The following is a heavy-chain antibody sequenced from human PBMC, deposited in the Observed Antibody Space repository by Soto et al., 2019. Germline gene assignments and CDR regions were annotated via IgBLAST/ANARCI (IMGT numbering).Heavy chain of an antibody. CDR2: ISAYNGNT. Sequence: ASVTVSCKASGYTFTSYGISWVRQAPGQGLEWMGWISAYNGNTNYAQKLQGRVTMTTDTSTSTAYMELRSLRSDDTAVYYCARDSPGIAAAEYYFDYWGQGTLVTVSS. D-gene: IGHD6-13*01. V-gene: IGHV1-18*01. J-gene: IGHJ4*02. CDR1: GYTFTSYG. CDR3: ARDSPGIAAAEYYFDY.